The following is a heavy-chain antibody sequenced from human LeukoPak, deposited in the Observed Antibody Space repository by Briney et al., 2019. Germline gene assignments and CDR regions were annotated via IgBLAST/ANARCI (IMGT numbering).Heavy chain of an antibody. CDR1: GFTFTDYY. Sequence: TGGSLRLSCAASGFTFTDYYMSWIRQAPGKGLEWVSYISGKDSTIYYADSVKGRFTVSRDNAKNSLYLQMNSLTAEDTAVYYCARGGSFCDPWGQGTLVTVSS. CDR2: ISGKDSTI. J-gene: IGHJ5*02. V-gene: IGHV3-11*01. CDR3: ARGGSFCDP. D-gene: IGHD2/OR15-2a*01.